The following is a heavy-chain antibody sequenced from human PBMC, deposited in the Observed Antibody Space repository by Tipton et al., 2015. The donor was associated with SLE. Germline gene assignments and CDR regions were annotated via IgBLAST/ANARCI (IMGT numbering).Heavy chain of an antibody. CDR2: IKQDGSEK. V-gene: IGHV3-7*01. J-gene: IGHJ4*02. D-gene: IGHD3-3*01. CDR1: GFTFGSYA. CDR3: ARGFAGFDY. Sequence: SLRLSCAASGFTFGSYAMNWVRQAPGKGLEWVANIKQDGSEKYYVDSVKGRFTISRDNAKNSLYLQMNSLRVEDTAVYYCARGFAGFDYWGQGTLVTVSS.